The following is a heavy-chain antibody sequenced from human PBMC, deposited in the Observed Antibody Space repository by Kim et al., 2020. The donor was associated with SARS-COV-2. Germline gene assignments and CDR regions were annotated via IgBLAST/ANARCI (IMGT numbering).Heavy chain of an antibody. Sequence: ASVKVSCKVSGYTLTELSMHWVRQAPGKGLEWMGGFDPEDGETIYVQKFQGRVTMTEDTSTDTAYMELSSLRSEDTAVYYCATDYYGSGSFYKVGRYCYYGMDVWGQGTTVTVSS. CDR1: GYTLTELS. CDR2: FDPEDGET. J-gene: IGHJ6*02. V-gene: IGHV1-24*01. D-gene: IGHD3-10*01. CDR3: ATDYYGSGSFYKVGRYCYYGMDV.